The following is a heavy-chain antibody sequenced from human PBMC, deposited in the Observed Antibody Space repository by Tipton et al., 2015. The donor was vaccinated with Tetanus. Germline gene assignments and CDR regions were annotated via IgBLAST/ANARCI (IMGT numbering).Heavy chain of an antibody. D-gene: IGHD6-19*01. CDR1: GYPLTGHY. V-gene: IGHV1-2*02. CDR3: ARLSSDYYYFDY. J-gene: IGHJ4*02. CDR2: INPNTGGT. Sequence: QVQLVQSGAEVKKPGASVRVSCKASGYPLTGHYMHWVRQAPGQGLEWMGWINPNTGGTKFSQKFQGRLTITGDTSIYTAYMELSSLTSDDTAVYYCARLSSDYYYFDYWGQGTLVTVSS.